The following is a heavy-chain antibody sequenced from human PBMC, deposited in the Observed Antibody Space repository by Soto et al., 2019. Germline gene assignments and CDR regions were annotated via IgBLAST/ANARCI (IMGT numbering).Heavy chain of an antibody. D-gene: IGHD3-16*01. Sequence: QVQLVESGGGVVQPGTSLTLSCAASGFTFSNYAMHWVRQAPGKGLEWVAAMSFDGTRYYADSVKGRSTISRDSARNTVFLQTSGLRVDDTALYYCTRGRPLPSMNTGDEPLDIWGQETMVTVSS. CDR2: MSFDGTR. CDR1: GFTFSNYA. V-gene: IGHV3-30*03. CDR3: TRGRPLPSMNTGDEPLDI. J-gene: IGHJ3*02.